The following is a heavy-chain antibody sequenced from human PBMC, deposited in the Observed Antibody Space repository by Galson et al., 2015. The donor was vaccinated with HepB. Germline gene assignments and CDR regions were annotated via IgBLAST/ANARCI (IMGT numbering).Heavy chain of an antibody. CDR2: TWFDGSNK. V-gene: IGHV3-33*01. D-gene: IGHD3-3*01. J-gene: IGHJ5*02. CDR3: AGDALPSYVWSGYSPNNWFDP. Sequence: LRLSCAASGFTFRSYGMHWVRQAPGKGLEWVAVTWFDGSNKYYADSVKGRFTISRDNSKNTLYLQMNSLRAEDTAVYYCAGDALPSYVWSGYSPNNWFDPGGQGTLVTVSS. CDR1: GFTFRSYG.